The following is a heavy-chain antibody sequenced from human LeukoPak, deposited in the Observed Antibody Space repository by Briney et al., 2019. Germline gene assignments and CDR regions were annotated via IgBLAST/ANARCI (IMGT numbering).Heavy chain of an antibody. D-gene: IGHD5-18*01. V-gene: IGHV3-7*01. CDR3: ARVRSYGHYGPFDI. CDR2: IKQDGSEK. CDR1: GFTFSNYW. J-gene: IGHJ3*02. Sequence: GGSLRLSCAASGFTFSNYWMSWVRQAPGKGLEWVANIKQDGSEKYYVDSVKGRFTISRDNAKNSLYLQMNSLRAEDTAVYYCARVRSYGHYGPFDIWGQGTMVTVSS.